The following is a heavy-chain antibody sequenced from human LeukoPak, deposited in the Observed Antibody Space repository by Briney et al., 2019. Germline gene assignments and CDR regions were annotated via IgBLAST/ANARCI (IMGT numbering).Heavy chain of an antibody. V-gene: IGHV4-39*01. Sequence: SETLSLTCTVSGGSISSSSYYWGWIRQPPGKGLEWIGSIYYSGSTYYNPSLKSRVTISVDTSKNQFSLKLSSVTAADTAVYYCASTACTSCYAYYYYYGMDVWGQGTTVTVS. CDR1: GGSISSSSYY. J-gene: IGHJ6*02. D-gene: IGHD2-2*01. CDR2: IYYSGST. CDR3: ASTACTSCYAYYYYYGMDV.